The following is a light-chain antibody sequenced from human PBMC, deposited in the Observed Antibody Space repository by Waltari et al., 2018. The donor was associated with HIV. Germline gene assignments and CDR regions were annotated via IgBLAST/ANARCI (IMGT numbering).Light chain of an antibody. CDR3: CSYAGNYPVL. J-gene: IGLJ3*02. CDR2: DVT. V-gene: IGLV2-11*01. CDR1: SSDVGGYNY. Sequence: QSALTQPRSVSGSPGQSVTISCTGTSSDVGGYNYVSWYQQNPGKAPKFIIYDVTKRPSGVPDRFSGSKSGTTASLTISGLQADDEADYYCCSYAGNYPVLFGGGTKLTVL.